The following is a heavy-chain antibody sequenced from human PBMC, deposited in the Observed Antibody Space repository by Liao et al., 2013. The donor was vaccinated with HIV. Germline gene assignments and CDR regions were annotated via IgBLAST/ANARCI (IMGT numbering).Heavy chain of an antibody. Sequence: QVQLQASGPGLVKPSETLSLTCTVSGGSISYHFWSWVRQPAGKGLEWMGRIYASGSTNYNPSLKSRVTVSVDKSKSQFSLKLSSVTAADTAVYYCATGRGGSYWYFDLWGRGTLITVSS. CDR3: ATGRGGSYWYFDL. J-gene: IGHJ2*01. V-gene: IGHV4-4*07. CDR2: IYASGST. D-gene: IGHD6-25*01. CDR1: GGSISYHF.